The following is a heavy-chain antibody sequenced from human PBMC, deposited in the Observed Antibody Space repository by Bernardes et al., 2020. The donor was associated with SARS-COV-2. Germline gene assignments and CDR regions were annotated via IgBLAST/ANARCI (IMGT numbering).Heavy chain of an antibody. V-gene: IGHV4-34*01. Sequence: SETLSLTCAVHGGSLISYYWSWVRQPPGTGREWIGQINHSGVTNYNPTLKSRVSISVDTSKNQFSLSLTYVTYADTAIYYCARGAKVLEYWGQGTLVSVSS. J-gene: IGHJ4*02. CDR2: INHSGVT. CDR1: GGSLISYY. CDR3: ARGAKVLEY.